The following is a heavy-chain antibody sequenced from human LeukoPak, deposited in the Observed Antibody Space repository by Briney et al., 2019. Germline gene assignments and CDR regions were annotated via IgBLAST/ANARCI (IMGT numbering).Heavy chain of an antibody. CDR1: GFTFDDYG. V-gene: IGHV3-43*01. J-gene: IGHJ6*04. D-gene: IGHD2-21*01. Sequence: WGSLRLSGTASGFTFDDYGMHWVRHAPGQGLEWVSLMSWDGGSTYYSDSVKGSFTISRDNSKNSLYLQMNSLRTEDTALYDCAKDLLGAMDVWGKGTTVTVSS. CDR3: AKDLLGAMDV. CDR2: MSWDGGST.